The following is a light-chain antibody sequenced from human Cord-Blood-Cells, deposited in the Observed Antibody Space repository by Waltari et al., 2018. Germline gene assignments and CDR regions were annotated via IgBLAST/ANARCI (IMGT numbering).Light chain of an antibody. CDR1: SGYSNYK. CDR2: VGTGGIVG. V-gene: IGLV9-49*01. Sequence: QPVLTQPPSASASLGASVTLTCTLSSGYSNYKVDWYQQRPGKGPRFVMRVGTGGIVGAKGDGIPGRFSVLGAGLNRYLTIKNIQEEDESDYHCGADHGSGSNCVYVFGTGTKVTVL. J-gene: IGLJ1*01. CDR3: GADHGSGSNCVYV.